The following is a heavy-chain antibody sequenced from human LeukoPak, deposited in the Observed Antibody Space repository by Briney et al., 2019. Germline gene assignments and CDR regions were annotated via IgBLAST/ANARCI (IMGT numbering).Heavy chain of an antibody. CDR2: INHSGST. CDR1: GGSLSGYY. D-gene: IGHD7-27*01. J-gene: IGHJ3*02. CDR3: ARRNWGSDAFDI. Sequence: SETLSLTCDVYGGSLSGYYWNWIRQPPGEGLEWIGEINHSGSTNYNPSLKSRVTISVDTSKNQFSLKLSSVTAADTAVYYCARRNWGSDAFDIWGQGTMVTVSS. V-gene: IGHV4-34*01.